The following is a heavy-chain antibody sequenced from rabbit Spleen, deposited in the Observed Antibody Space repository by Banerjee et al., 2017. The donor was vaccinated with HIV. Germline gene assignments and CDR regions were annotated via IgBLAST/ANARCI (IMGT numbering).Heavy chain of an antibody. V-gene: IGHV1S45*01. CDR2: IYAGSRGNT. CDR1: GFSFSISYY. CDR3: TRGGDSRFYYFLL. D-gene: IGHD7-1*01. J-gene: IGHJ4*01. Sequence: QEQLVESGGGLVQPEGSLTLTCTASGFSFSISYYMCWVRQAPGKGLEWIACIYAGSRGNTYSAIWAKGRFTVSKTSSTTVTLQMTSLTAADTATYFCTRGGDSRFYYFLLWGQDTLVTVS.